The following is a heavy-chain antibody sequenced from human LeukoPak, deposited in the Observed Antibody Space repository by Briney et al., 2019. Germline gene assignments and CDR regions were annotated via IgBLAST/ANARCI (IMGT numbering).Heavy chain of an antibody. CDR1: GGPMSSYY. CDR2: IYYSGST. Sequence: SETLSLTCTVSGGPMSSYYWSWLRPPPEKGLEWIGYIYYSGSTNYNPSLKSRVTISVDTSKNQFSLKLSSVTAADTAVYYCARAGRSIAAAAWYFDCWGQGTLVTVSS. V-gene: IGHV4-59*01. D-gene: IGHD6-13*01. J-gene: IGHJ4*02. CDR3: ARAGRSIAAAAWYFDC.